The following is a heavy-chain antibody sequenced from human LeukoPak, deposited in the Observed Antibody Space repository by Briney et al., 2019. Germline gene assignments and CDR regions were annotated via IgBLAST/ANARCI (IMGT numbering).Heavy chain of an antibody. D-gene: IGHD2-15*01. J-gene: IGHJ4*02. CDR1: GYTFTSYG. CDR3: ARGYCSGGSCSPLDY. Sequence: ASVKISCKASGYTFTSYGISWVRQAPGQGLEWMGWISAYNGDTNYVQKLQGRVTMTTDTSTSTASMELRSLRSDDTAVYYCARGYCSGGSCSPLDYWGQGTLVTVSS. CDR2: ISAYNGDT. V-gene: IGHV1-18*01.